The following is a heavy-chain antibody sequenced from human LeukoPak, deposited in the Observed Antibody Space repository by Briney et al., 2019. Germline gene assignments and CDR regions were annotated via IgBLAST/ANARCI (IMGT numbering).Heavy chain of an antibody. CDR1: GYTFTCYD. V-gene: IGHV1-8*01. CDR2: MNPNSGNT. J-gene: IGHJ4*02. CDR3: ARGRPLPRLYDF. Sequence: ASVTVTFTATGYTFTCYDIKWGRQATGQGLEWMGWMNPNSGNTGYAQKVQGRVTMTRNTYIRTAYMELSSLRSEDTAVYSCARGRPLPRLYDFWGQGTLVTVSS.